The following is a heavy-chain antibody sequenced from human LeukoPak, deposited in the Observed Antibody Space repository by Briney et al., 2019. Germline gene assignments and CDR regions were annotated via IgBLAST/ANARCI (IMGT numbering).Heavy chain of an antibody. CDR3: ARVVTAISGSREYYMDV. CDR1: GGSISSYY. D-gene: IGHD5-18*01. J-gene: IGHJ6*03. CDR2: IYSSGST. V-gene: IGHV4-4*07. Sequence: PSETLSLTCILSGGSISSYYWSWIRQPAGKGLEWIGRIYSSGSTNYNPSLKSRVIMSVDTSKNQFSLKLSSVTAADTAVYYCARVVTAISGSREYYMDVWGKGTTVTVSS.